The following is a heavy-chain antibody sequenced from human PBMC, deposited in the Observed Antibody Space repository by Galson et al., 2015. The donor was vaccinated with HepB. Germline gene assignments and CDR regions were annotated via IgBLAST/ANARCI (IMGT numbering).Heavy chain of an antibody. CDR1: GFTFSSYG. CDR2: ISYDGSNK. V-gene: IGHV3-30*03. J-gene: IGHJ5*02. Sequence: SLRLSCAASGFTFSSYGMHWVRQAPGKGLEWVAVISYDGSNKYYADSVKGRFTISRDNSKNTLYLQMNSLRAEDTAVYYCASSRLSHSPVDPWGQGTLVTVSS. D-gene: IGHD4/OR15-4a*01. CDR3: ASSRLSHSPVDP.